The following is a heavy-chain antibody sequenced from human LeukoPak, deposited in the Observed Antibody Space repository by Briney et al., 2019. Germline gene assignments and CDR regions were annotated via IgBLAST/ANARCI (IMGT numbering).Heavy chain of an antibody. CDR3: ARHHKYGPTAAHFDY. Sequence: SETLSLACTVSGGSISSSSYYWGWIRQPPGKGMEWIGSIYYSGSTYYNPSLKSRVTISVDTSKNQFSLKLSSVTAADTAVYYCARHHKYGPTAAHFDYWGQGTLVTVSS. J-gene: IGHJ4*02. CDR2: IYYSGST. D-gene: IGHD2-2*01. CDR1: GGSISSSSYY. V-gene: IGHV4-39*01.